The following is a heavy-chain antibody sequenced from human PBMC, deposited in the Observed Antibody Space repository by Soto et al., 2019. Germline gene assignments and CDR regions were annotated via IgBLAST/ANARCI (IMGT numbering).Heavy chain of an antibody. D-gene: IGHD2-2*01. CDR2: IDPSDSYT. V-gene: IGHV5-10-1*01. CDR1: GYSFTSYW. J-gene: IGHJ6*02. CDR3: ARGRSCSSTSCHYYYYYGMDV. Sequence: GESLKISCKGSGYSFTSYWISWVRQMPGKGLEWMGRIDPSDSYTNYSPSFQGHVTISADKSISTAYLQWSSLKASDTAMYYCARGRSCSSTSCHYYYYYGMDVWGQGTTVTV.